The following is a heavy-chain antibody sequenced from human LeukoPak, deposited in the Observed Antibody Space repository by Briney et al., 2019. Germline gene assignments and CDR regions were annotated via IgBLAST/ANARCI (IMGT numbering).Heavy chain of an antibody. V-gene: IGHV4-59*11. CDR1: GGSISSHY. CDR3: ARTLTLPNKWLRIARGSSWFDP. CDR2: IYYSGST. Sequence: SETLSLTCTVSGGSISSHYWSWIRQPPGKGLEWIGYIYYSGSTNYNPSLKSRVTISVDTSKNQFSLKLSSVTAADTAVYYCARTLTLPNKWLRIARGSSWFDPWSQGTLVTVSS. D-gene: IGHD5-12*01. J-gene: IGHJ5*02.